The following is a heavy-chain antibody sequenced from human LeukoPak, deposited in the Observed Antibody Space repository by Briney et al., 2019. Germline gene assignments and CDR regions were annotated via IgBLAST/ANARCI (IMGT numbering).Heavy chain of an antibody. V-gene: IGHV4-59*02. J-gene: IGHJ4*02. Sequence: SETLSLTCTVSGGSVSRYYWTWIRQPPGKGLEWIGYVYYSGSTNYNPSLRSRVTISVDTSQNQFSLKLSSVTAADTAVYYCARDLLGGSYYSGYWGQGTLVTVSS. CDR2: VYYSGST. D-gene: IGHD1-26*01. CDR1: GGSVSRYY. CDR3: ARDLLGGSYYSGY.